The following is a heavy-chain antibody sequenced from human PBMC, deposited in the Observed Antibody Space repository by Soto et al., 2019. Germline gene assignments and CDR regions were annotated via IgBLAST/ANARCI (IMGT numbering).Heavy chain of an antibody. CDR1: GGSISSGGYS. CDR3: ARASPPYCSSTSCPWDWFDP. Sequence: PSETLSLTCAVSGGSISSGGYSWSWIRQPPGKGLEWIGYIYHSGSTYYNPSLKSRVTISVDRSKNQFSLKLSSVTAADTAVYYCARASPPYCSSTSCPWDWFDPWGQGTLVTVSS. D-gene: IGHD2-2*01. V-gene: IGHV4-30-2*01. J-gene: IGHJ5*02. CDR2: IYHSGST.